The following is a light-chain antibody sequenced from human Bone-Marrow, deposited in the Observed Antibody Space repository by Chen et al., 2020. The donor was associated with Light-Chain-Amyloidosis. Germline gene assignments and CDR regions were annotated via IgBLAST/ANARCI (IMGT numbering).Light chain of an antibody. J-gene: IGLJ2*01. Sequence: QLVLTPPPSVSATPGHKVTIPFSGSASNIGNNYVSWYQHCPGTPPRLLIYDNNKRPSGIPDRFSGSKSGTSATLGSTGLQTGDEAEYYCGTWDTSLGAIIFGGGTKVTVL. CDR2: DNN. CDR1: ASNIGNNY. CDR3: GTWDTSLGAII. V-gene: IGLV1-51*01.